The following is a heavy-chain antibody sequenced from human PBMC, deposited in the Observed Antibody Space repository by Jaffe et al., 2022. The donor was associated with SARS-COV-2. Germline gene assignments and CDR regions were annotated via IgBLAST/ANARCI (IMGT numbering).Heavy chain of an antibody. D-gene: IGHD2-2*01. CDR3: ARIGLYQYYYGMDV. J-gene: IGHJ6*02. CDR1: GYTFTSYA. V-gene: IGHV1-3*01. Sequence: QVQLVQSGAEVKKPGASVKVSCKASGYTFTSYAMHWVRQAPGQRLEWMGWINAGNGNTKYSQKFQGRVTITRDTSASTAYMELSSLRSEDTAVYYCARIGLYQYYYGMDVWGQGTTVTVSS. CDR2: INAGNGNT.